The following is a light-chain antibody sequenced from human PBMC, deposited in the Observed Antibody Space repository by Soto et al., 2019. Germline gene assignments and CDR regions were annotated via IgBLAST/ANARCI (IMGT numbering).Light chain of an antibody. V-gene: IGLV2-23*02. J-gene: IGLJ1*01. CDR3: CSYAGSSTLYV. CDR2: EVN. Sequence: QSVLTQPASVSGSPGQSITISCTGTSSDIGTYNLVSWYQQHPGKAPKLMIYEVNKRPSGVSDRFSGSKSGNTASLTISGLQAEDEADYYCCSYAGSSTLYVFGTGTNVTVL. CDR1: SSDIGTYNL.